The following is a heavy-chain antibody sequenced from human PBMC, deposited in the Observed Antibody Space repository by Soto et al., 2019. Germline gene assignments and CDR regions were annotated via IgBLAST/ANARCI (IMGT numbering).Heavy chain of an antibody. Sequence: GASVKVSCKASGGTFSSYAISWVRQAPGQGLEWMGGIIPIFGTANYAQKFQGRVTITADESTSTAYMELSSLRSEDTAVYYCARERVPLYSSGLTYYYYGMDVWGQGTTVTVSS. V-gene: IGHV1-69*13. CDR3: ARERVPLYSSGLTYYYYGMDV. CDR2: IIPIFGTA. D-gene: IGHD6-19*01. J-gene: IGHJ6*02. CDR1: GGTFSSYA.